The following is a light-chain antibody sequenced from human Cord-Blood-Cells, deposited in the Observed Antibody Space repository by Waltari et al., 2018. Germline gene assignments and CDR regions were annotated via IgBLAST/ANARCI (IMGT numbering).Light chain of an antibody. CDR2: DVS. CDR1: SSDVGGYNY. J-gene: IGLJ1*01. Sequence: QSALTQPASVSGSPGQSITISCTGTSSDVGGYNYVSCYQQYPGKAPQLMIYDVSKRPSGVSNRFSGSKSGNTASLTISGLQAEDEADYYCSSYTSSSTYVFGTGTKVTVL. CDR3: SSYTSSSTYV. V-gene: IGLV2-14*01.